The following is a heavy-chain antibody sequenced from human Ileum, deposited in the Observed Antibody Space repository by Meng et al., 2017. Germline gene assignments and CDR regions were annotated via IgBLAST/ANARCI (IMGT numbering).Heavy chain of an antibody. J-gene: IGHJ4*02. CDR1: GGSFSGYY. D-gene: IGHD6-19*01. V-gene: IGHV4-34*01. CDR2: INHSGST. Sequence: QVQLQQWGPGRLKPSVTLSLTCAGYGGSFSGYYWSWIRQPPGKGLEWIGEINHSGSTNYNPSLKSRVTISVDTSKNQFSLKLSSVTAADTAVYYCARTSGWFYYWGQGTLVTVSS. CDR3: ARTSGWFYY.